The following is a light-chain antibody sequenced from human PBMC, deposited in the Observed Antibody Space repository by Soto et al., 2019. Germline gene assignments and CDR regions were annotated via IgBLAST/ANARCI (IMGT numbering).Light chain of an antibody. CDR3: QQYNNWPPYT. V-gene: IGKV3-15*01. CDR2: GAS. Sequence: EIVLTHSPATLSVSPGERATLSCRASQSVGSNLAWYQQRPGQPPRLLIYGASTRATGIPARFSGSGSGTEFTLTISSLQSEDFALYYCQQYNNWPPYTFGQGTKLEIK. CDR1: QSVGSN. J-gene: IGKJ2*01.